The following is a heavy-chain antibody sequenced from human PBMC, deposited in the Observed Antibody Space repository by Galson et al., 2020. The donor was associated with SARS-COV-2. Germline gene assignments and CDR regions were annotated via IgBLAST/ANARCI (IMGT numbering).Heavy chain of an antibody. CDR1: GFTFSSYG. V-gene: IGHV3-30*02. D-gene: IGHD3-9*01. Sequence: GGSLRLSCAASGFTFSSYGMHWVRQAPGKGLEWVAFIRYDGSNKYYADSVKGRFTISRDNSKNKLYLQMNSLRAEDTAVYYCAKDYAPDWYYDILTGSNYYYYCYMDGWGKGTTVTVSS. J-gene: IGHJ6*03. CDR3: AKDYAPDWYYDILTGSNYYYYCYMDG. CDR2: IRYDGSNK.